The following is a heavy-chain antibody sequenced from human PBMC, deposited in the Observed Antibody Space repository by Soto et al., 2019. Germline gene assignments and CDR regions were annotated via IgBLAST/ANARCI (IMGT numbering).Heavy chain of an antibody. D-gene: IGHD3-3*01. J-gene: IGHJ6*02. V-gene: IGHV3-23*01. CDR3: VKDWSGNSCPCLDV. Sequence: EEQLLESGGGLVQPGGSLRLSCATSKFTFSRYAMTWVRQAPGKGLKWVSSITESGGSTYYADSGKGRVTISRDNSENTVHLQMNALRAEDTARYYCVKDWSGNSCPCLDVWGQGTTVTVSS. CDR2: ITESGGST. CDR1: KFTFSRYA.